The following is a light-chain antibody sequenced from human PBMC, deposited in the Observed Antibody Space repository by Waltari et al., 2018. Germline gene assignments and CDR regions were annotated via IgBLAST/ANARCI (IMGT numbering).Light chain of an antibody. CDR1: QGISSY. J-gene: IGKJ3*01. CDR3: QQLNSYSFT. Sequence: DIQLTQSPSFLSASVGDRVTITCRASQGISSYLAWYQQKPGKAPKLLIYAASTLQSGVPSRVSGSGSGTEFTLTISSLQPEDFATYYCQQLNSYSFTFGPGTKVDIK. CDR2: AAS. V-gene: IGKV1-9*01.